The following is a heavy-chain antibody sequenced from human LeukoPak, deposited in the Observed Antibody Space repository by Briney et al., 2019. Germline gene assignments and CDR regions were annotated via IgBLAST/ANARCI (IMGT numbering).Heavy chain of an antibody. CDR1: GYTFTSYG. CDR3: ARGLNYDILTGATDY. CDR2: ISAYNGNT. D-gene: IGHD3-9*01. V-gene: IGHV1-18*01. Sequence: ASVKVSCKASGYTFTSYGISWVRQAPGQGLEGMGWISAYNGNTNYAQKLQGRVPMTTDTSPSTAYMELRSLRSDDTAVYYCARGLNYDILTGATDYWGQGTLVTVSS. J-gene: IGHJ4*02.